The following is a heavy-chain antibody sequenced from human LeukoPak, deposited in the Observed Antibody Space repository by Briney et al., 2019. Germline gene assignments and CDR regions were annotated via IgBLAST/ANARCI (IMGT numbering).Heavy chain of an antibody. CDR1: GFTFSSYG. CDR2: INLDGSQK. V-gene: IGHV3-7*01. CDR3: ARKRPNYFDY. J-gene: IGHJ4*02. Sequence: GGSLRLSCAASGFTFSSYGTHWVRQAPGKGPEWVANINLDGSQKYYVDSVKGRFTISRDNAENSLYLQMNSLRAEDTALYYCARKRPNYFDYWGQGTLVTVSS.